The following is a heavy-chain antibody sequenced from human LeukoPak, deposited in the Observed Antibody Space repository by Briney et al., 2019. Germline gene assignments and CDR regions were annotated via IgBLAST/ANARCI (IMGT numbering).Heavy chain of an antibody. CDR1: GFTFSSSV. D-gene: IGHD4-11*01. J-gene: IGHJ4*02. CDR3: AKREANSFEY. V-gene: IGHV3-23*01. Sequence: PGGSQRLSCVASGFTFSSSVMAWVRHAPDKGLEWVSTSSGSSGNTYYADSVKGRFTISRDNSNNTLYQQMNSLRAEETAIYYCAKREANSFEYWGQGTRVSVSS. CDR2: SSGSSGNT.